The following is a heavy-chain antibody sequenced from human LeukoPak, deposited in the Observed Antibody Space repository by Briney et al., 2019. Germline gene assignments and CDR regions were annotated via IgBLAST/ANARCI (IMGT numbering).Heavy chain of an antibody. CDR1: GFTFSNYA. CDR3: ARANSVTYSYYFDF. CDR2: ISGSGTST. D-gene: IGHD1-26*01. J-gene: IGHJ4*02. Sequence: PGGSLRLSCAASGFTFSNYAMTWVRQAPGKGLEWVSAISGSGTSTYYADSVKGRFTISGDNSKNTLYLQMSSLRAEDTAVYYCARANSVTYSYYFDFWGQGTLVTVSS. V-gene: IGHV3-23*01.